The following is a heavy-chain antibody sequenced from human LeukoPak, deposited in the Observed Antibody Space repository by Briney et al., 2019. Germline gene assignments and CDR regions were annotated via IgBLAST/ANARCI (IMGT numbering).Heavy chain of an antibody. CDR2: IIPIFGTA. CDR1: GGTFSRNA. CDR3: ASPDASTVSAFDY. Sequence: SVKVSCKASGGTFSRNAISWVRQAPGQGLEWMGGIIPIFGTANYAENFQGRVTITTDEITSTAYMELRSLRSEDTAVYYCASPDASTVSAFDYWGQGTLVTVSS. D-gene: IGHD4-17*01. J-gene: IGHJ4*02. V-gene: IGHV1-69*05.